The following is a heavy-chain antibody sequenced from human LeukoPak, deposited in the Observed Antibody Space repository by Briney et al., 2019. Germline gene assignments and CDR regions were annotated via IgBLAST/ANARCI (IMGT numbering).Heavy chain of an antibody. CDR3: AKALYSSSWYYFDY. CDR1: GFTLSSYG. D-gene: IGHD6-13*01. Sequence: PGRSLRLPCAASGFTLSSYGMHWVRQAPGKGLEWVAVISYDGSNKYYADSVKGRFTISRDNSKNTLYLQMNSLRAEDTAVYYCAKALYSSSWYYFDYWGQGTLVTVSS. CDR2: ISYDGSNK. V-gene: IGHV3-30*18. J-gene: IGHJ4*02.